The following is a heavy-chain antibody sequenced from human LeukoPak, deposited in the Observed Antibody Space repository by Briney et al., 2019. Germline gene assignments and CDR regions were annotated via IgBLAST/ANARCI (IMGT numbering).Heavy chain of an antibody. V-gene: IGHV3-21*01. J-gene: IGHJ6*03. CDR3: ARARGATQYYYYMDV. D-gene: IGHD1-26*01. Sequence: GGSLRLSCAASGFTFSSYSMNWVRQAPGKGLEWVSSISSSSSYIYYADSVKGRFTISRDNAKNSLNLQMNSLRAEDTAVYYCARARGATQYYYYMDVWGKGTTVTVSS. CDR2: ISSSSSYI. CDR1: GFTFSSYS.